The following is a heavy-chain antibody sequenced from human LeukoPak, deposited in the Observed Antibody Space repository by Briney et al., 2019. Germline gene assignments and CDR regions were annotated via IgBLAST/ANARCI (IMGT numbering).Heavy chain of an antibody. CDR1: GRSISSSSYY. J-gene: IGHJ4*02. CDR2: IYYSGST. CDR3: ARGPTMVRGVTHYFDY. Sequence: SETLSLTCTVSGRSISSSSYYWGWVRQPPGKGLEWIGSIYYSGSTYYNPSLKSRVTISVDTSKNQFSLKLSSVTAADTAVYYCARGPTMVRGVTHYFDYWGQGTLVTVSS. V-gene: IGHV4-39*07. D-gene: IGHD3-10*01.